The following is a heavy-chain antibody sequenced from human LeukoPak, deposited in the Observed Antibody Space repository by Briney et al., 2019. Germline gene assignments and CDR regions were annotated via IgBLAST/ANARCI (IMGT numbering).Heavy chain of an antibody. V-gene: IGHV1-69*04. D-gene: IGHD3-3*01. CDR3: ATHYDFWSGVGYYFDY. Sequence: SAKVSCKASGGTFSSYAISWVRQAPGQGLEWMGRIIPILGIANYAQKFQGRVTITADESTSTAYMELSSLRSEDTAVYYCATHYDFWSGVGYYFDYWGQGTLVTVSS. CDR2: IIPILGIA. CDR1: GGTFSSYA. J-gene: IGHJ4*02.